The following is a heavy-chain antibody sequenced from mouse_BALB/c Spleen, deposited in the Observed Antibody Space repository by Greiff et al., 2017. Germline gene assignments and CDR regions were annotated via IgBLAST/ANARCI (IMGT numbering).Heavy chain of an antibody. CDR2: IWGDGST. CDR3: ARDRGYYYGSSFYYAMDY. V-gene: IGHV2-6-7*01. D-gene: IGHD1-1*01. CDR1: GFSLTGYG. Sequence: VMLVESGPGLVAPSQSLSITCTVSGFSLTGYGVNWVRQPPGKGLEWLGMIWGDGSTDYNSALKSRLSISKDNSKSQVFLKMNSLQTDDTARYYCARDRGYYYGSSFYYAMDYWGQGTSVTVSS. J-gene: IGHJ4*01.